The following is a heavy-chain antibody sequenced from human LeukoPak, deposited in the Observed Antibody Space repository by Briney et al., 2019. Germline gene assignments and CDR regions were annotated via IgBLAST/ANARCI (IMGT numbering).Heavy chain of an antibody. CDR1: GFTFSTYA. J-gene: IGHJ4*02. D-gene: IGHD5-12*01. V-gene: IGHV3-23*01. CDR3: AKSRVGYDY. CDR2: ISPSGGYT. Sequence: GGSLRLSCAASGFTFSTYAMSWVRQAPGKGLEWVSSISPSGGYTYYADSVKGRFTISRDNSKNTPYLQMNSLRAEDTAVYYCAKSRVGYDYWGQGTLVTVSS.